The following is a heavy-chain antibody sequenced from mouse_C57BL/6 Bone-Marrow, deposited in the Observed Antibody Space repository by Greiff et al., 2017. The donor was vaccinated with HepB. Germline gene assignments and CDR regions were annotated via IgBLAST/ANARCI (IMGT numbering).Heavy chain of an antibody. V-gene: IGHV1-9*01. Sequence: QVQLQQSGPELVKPGASVKLSCKASGYTFTSYWITWVKQRPGQGLEWIGEILPGSGSTNYNEKFKGKATFTADTSSNTAYMQLSSLTTEDSAIYYCATYDYDRAWFAYWGQGTLVTVSA. CDR1: GYTFTSYW. CDR2: ILPGSGST. J-gene: IGHJ3*01. D-gene: IGHD2-4*01. CDR3: ATYDYDRAWFAY.